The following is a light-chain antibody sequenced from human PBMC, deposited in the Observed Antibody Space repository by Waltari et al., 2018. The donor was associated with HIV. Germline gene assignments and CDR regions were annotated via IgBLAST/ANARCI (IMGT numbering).Light chain of an antibody. V-gene: IGLV2-8*01. CDR1: NSDIGTYDY. CDR2: EVT. Sequence: QSALTQPPSASGSPGQSVTLSCTGTNSDIGTYDYVSWYQQHPGKAPKLVISEVTTAPSGVSDRVSGPTSGNTAFLTVSGLQAEDEADYYCSSFANRDGFYVLFGGGTRLTVL. J-gene: IGLJ2*01. CDR3: SSFANRDGFYVL.